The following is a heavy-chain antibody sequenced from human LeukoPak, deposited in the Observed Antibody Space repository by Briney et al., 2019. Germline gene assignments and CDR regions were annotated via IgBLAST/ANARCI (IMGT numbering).Heavy chain of an antibody. CDR3: AKDHANTPVVTN. V-gene: IGHV3-23*01. D-gene: IGHD2-21*02. CDR1: GFTFSSHG. CDR2: ISPNGVIT. J-gene: IGHJ4*02. Sequence: GGSLRLSCAASGFTFSSHGMNWVRQAPGKGLEWVSGISPNGVITYYADSVKGRFTISRDNSKNTLYLQMNNLRVDDTAIYYCAKDHANTPVVTNWGQGILVSVSS.